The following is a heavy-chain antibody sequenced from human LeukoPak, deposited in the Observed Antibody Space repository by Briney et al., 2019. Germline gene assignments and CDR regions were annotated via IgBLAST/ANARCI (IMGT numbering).Heavy chain of an antibody. Sequence: GGSLRLSCAASGFTFSSYAMSWVRQAPGKGLEWVSAISGSGGSTYYADSVKGRFTISRDNSKNTLYQQMNSLRAEDTAVYYCAKDPHPIVVVAFTDYWGQGTLVTVSS. CDR3: AKDPHPIVVVAFTDY. J-gene: IGHJ4*02. V-gene: IGHV3-23*01. D-gene: IGHD3-22*01. CDR2: ISGSGGST. CDR1: GFTFSSYA.